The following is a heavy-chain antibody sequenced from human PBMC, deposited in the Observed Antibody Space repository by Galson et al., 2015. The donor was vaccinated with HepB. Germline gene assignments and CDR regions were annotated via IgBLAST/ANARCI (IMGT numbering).Heavy chain of an antibody. V-gene: IGHV1-69*13. Sequence: SVKVSCKASGGTFSSYAISWVRQAPGQGLEWMGGIIPIFGTANYAQKFQGRVTITADESTSTAYMELSSLRSEDTAVYYCARSYSSSWSTPSGAFDIWGPGTMVTVSS. J-gene: IGHJ3*02. CDR2: IIPIFGTA. D-gene: IGHD6-13*01. CDR1: GGTFSSYA. CDR3: ARSYSSSWSTPSGAFDI.